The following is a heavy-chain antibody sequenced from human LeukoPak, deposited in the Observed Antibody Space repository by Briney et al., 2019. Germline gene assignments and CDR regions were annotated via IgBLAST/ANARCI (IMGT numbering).Heavy chain of an antibody. V-gene: IGHV3-30*02. D-gene: IGHD3/OR15-3a*01. J-gene: IGHJ3*02. Sequence: GGSLRLSCAASGFNFRGSGIHWVRQAPGKGLEWVTFNADSVKGRITISRDNSKNTVSLQMTSLRTEDTALYFCAREGSGLVIHAFDIWGQGTMVTVSS. CDR1: GFNFRGSG. CDR3: AREGSGLVIHAFDI.